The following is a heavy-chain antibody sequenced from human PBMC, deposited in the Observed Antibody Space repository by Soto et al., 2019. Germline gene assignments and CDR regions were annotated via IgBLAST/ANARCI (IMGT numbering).Heavy chain of an antibody. CDR2: IIPIFGTA. Sequence: QVQLVQSGAEVKKPGSSVKVSCKASGGTFSSYAISWVRQAPGQGLEWMGGIIPIFGTANYAQKFQGRVTITADESXXTAYMELSSLRSEDTAVYYCAKSTIFGAKNNWFDPWGQGTLVTVSS. CDR1: GGTFSSYA. J-gene: IGHJ5*02. CDR3: AKSTIFGAKNNWFDP. D-gene: IGHD3-3*01. V-gene: IGHV1-69*12.